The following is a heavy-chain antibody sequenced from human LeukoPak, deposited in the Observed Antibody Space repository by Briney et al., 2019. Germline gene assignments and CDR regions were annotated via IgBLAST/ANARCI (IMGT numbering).Heavy chain of an antibody. CDR3: ARDDNFYYYYMDV. J-gene: IGHJ6*03. Sequence: PGGSLRLTCAASGFTFSSHWMSWVRQAPGKGLEWVANIKQDGSEKYYVDSVKGRFTISRDNAKNSLYLQMNSLRAEDTAVYYCARDDNFYYYYMDVWGKGTTVTVSS. CDR1: GFTFSSHW. CDR2: IKQDGSEK. V-gene: IGHV3-7*01.